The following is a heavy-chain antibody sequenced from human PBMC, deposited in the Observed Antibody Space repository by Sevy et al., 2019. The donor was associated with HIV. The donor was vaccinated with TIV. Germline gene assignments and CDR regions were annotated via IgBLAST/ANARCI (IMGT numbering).Heavy chain of an antibody. J-gene: IGHJ3*02. CDR2: ISYDGSNK. V-gene: IGHV3-30*04. Sequence: GGSLRLSCAASGFTFSSYAMHWVRQAPGKGLEWVAVISYDGSNKYYADSVKGRFTISRDNSKNRLYLQMNSLRAEDTAVYYCASPLYQLLLSSAFDIWGQGTMVTVSS. D-gene: IGHD2-2*01. CDR3: ASPLYQLLLSSAFDI. CDR1: GFTFSSYA.